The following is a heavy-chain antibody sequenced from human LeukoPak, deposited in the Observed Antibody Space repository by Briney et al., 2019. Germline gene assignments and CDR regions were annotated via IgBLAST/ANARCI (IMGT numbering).Heavy chain of an antibody. V-gene: IGHV3-21*01. CDR2: ISSSSSYI. Sequence: PGGSLRLSCAASGFTFSSYSMNWVRQAPGKGLEWVSSISSSSSYIYYADSVKGRFTISRDNAKNSMYLQMNSLRAEDTAVYYCARGVMGIAATGNNFDYWGQGTLVTVSS. J-gene: IGHJ4*02. CDR3: ARGVMGIAATGNNFDY. CDR1: GFTFSSYS. D-gene: IGHD6-13*01.